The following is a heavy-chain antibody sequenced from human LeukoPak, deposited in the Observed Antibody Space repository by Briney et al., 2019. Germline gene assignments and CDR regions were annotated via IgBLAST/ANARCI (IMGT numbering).Heavy chain of an antibody. D-gene: IGHD3-9*01. CDR2: ITNGGSTI. CDR1: GFTFSSYN. V-gene: IGHV3-11*01. Sequence: PGGSLRLSCAASGFTFSSYNMNWVRQAPGKGLEWVSYITNGGSTIHHADSVKGRFTISRDNAKKTLYLQMNSLRAEDTAVYYCARSIGLTGGGVDVWGQGTTVTVSS. J-gene: IGHJ6*02. CDR3: ARSIGLTGGGVDV.